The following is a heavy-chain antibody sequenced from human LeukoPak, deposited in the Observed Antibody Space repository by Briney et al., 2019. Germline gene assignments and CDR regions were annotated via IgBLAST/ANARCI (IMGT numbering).Heavy chain of an antibody. D-gene: IGHD3-10*01. CDR2: IYYSGST. Sequence: SETLSLTCSVSSGSISSHYWSWIRQPPGKGLEWIGYIYYSGSTNYNPSLKSRLTISVDTSKNQFSLKLRSVIAADTAVYYCARVRGVKEFSYMDVWGKGTTVTISS. J-gene: IGHJ6*03. CDR1: SGSISSHY. CDR3: ARVRGVKEFSYMDV. V-gene: IGHV4-59*11.